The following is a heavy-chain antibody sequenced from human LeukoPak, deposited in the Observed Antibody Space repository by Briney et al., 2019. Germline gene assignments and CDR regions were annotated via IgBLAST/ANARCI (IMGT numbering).Heavy chain of an antibody. Sequence: GGSLRLSCAASGFTFSSYSMNWVRQAPGKGLEWVSSISSSSSYIYYADSVKGRFTISRDNAKNSLYLQMNSLRAVDTAVYYCARLEGYYDFWSGYYQEFDPWGQGTLVTVSS. CDR2: ISSSSSYI. D-gene: IGHD3-3*01. J-gene: IGHJ5*02. CDR1: GFTFSSYS. CDR3: ARLEGYYDFWSGYYQEFDP. V-gene: IGHV3-21*01.